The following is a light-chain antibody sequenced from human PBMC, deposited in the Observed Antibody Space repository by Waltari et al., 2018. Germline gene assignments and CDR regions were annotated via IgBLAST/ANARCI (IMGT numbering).Light chain of an antibody. CDR3: CSYAGSSTLGV. Sequence: QSALTQPASVSGSPGQSITIPCTGTSRDGGSYNLVSRYQQHPGKAPKLMIYEGSKRPSGVSNRFSGSKSGNTASLTISGLQAEDEADYYCCSYAGSSTLGVFGGGTKLTVL. CDR1: SRDGGSYNL. V-gene: IGLV2-23*01. J-gene: IGLJ3*02. CDR2: EGS.